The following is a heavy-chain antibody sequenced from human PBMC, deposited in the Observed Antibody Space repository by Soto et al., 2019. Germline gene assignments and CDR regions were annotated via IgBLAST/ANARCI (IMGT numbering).Heavy chain of an antibody. CDR2: ISAYNGNT. Sequence: QVQLVQSGAEVKKPGASVKVSCKASGYTFTSYGISWVRQAPGQGLEWMGWISAYNGNTNYAQKLQGRVTMTTDTSTSTAYMELRSLRSDDTAVYYCARDCISTSCYSYYYYGMDVWGQGTTVTVSS. J-gene: IGHJ6*02. D-gene: IGHD2-2*01. V-gene: IGHV1-18*01. CDR3: ARDCISTSCYSYYYYGMDV. CDR1: GYTFTSYG.